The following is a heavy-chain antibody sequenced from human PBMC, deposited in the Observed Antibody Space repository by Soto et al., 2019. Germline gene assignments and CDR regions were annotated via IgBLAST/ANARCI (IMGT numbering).Heavy chain of an antibody. D-gene: IGHD3-10*01. CDR1: GFIFSSFW. CDR2: INGDGASL. Sequence: EVRLEEAGGGFVQSGGSLRVSCSGSGFIFSSFWMHWVRQGPGKGLEWVSRINGDGASLAYADSVKGRFSISRDNVKNTLHLQMNSLGADDTAVYFCAREGSLGLDVWGRGTTVTVSS. CDR3: AREGSLGLDV. V-gene: IGHV3-74*03. J-gene: IGHJ6*02.